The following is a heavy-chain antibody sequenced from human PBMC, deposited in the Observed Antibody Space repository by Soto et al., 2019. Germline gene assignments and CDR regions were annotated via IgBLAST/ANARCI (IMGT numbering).Heavy chain of an antibody. CDR1: GYTLTELS. Sequence: QVQLVQSGAEVKKPGASVKVSCKVSGYTLTELSMHWVRQAPGKGLEWRVGFDPEDGETIYEQKFQGIVTMTEHTSPDPGYMEVSSMRSEDTAVYYCATGRGYSGVYSYSYGMDVWGQGTTVTVSS. J-gene: IGHJ6*02. V-gene: IGHV1-24*01. CDR3: ATGRGYSGVYSYSYGMDV. D-gene: IGHD5-12*01. CDR2: FDPEDGET.